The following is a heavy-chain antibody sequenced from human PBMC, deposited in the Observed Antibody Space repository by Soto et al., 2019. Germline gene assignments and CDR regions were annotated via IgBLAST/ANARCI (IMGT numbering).Heavy chain of an antibody. Sequence: QVQLVQSGAEVKKPGASVKVSCKASGYTFTSYDINWVRQAAGQGLEWIGWMNPNSGKAVYAQKFQGRVTMAGNTSRSTAYMALSSLRYDDTAVYFCARGLVVVSATYWYFNLWGRGTLVTVSS. D-gene: IGHD2-15*01. CDR1: GYTFTSYD. CDR3: ARGLVVVSATYWYFNL. CDR2: MNPNSGKA. J-gene: IGHJ2*01. V-gene: IGHV1-8*01.